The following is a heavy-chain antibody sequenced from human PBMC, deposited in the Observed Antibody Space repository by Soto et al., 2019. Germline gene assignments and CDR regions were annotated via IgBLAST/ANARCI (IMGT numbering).Heavy chain of an antibody. J-gene: IGHJ4*02. CDR2: VSIGGST. V-gene: IGHV3-23*01. CDR3: AKRRGAGGHFDY. D-gene: IGHD1-26*01. CDR1: GFTFSSYA. Sequence: DVHLLESWGGLVQPAGSLRLSCAASGFTFSSYAMGWVRQGPGKGLEWVAVVSIGGSTHYANSVRGRFTISRDHSKNALSLQMNSLTAEDTAVYFCAKRRGAGGHFDYRGQGALVTISS.